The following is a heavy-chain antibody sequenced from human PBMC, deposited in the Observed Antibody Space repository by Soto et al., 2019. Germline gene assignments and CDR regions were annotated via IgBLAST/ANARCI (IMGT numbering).Heavy chain of an antibody. CDR2: ISSSSSTI. D-gene: IGHD3-10*01. J-gene: IGHJ4*02. Sequence: EVQLVESGGGLVQPGGSLRLSCAASGFTFSSYSMNWVRQAPGKGLEWVSYISSSSSTIYYADSVKGRFTISRDNAKNSLYLQMNSLRDEDTAVYYCARVVGSYGSGSYYNVYTYRFDYWGQGTLVTVSS. CDR1: GFTFSSYS. V-gene: IGHV3-48*02. CDR3: ARVVGSYGSGSYYNVYTYRFDY.